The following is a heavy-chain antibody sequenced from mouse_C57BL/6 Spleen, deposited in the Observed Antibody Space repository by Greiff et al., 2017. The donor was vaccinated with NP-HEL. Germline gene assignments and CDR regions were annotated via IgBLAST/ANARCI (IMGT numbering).Heavy chain of an antibody. Sequence: EVQLQQSGPELVKPGASVKISCKASGYTFTDYYMNWVKQSHGKSLEWIGDINPNNGGTSYKQKFKGKATLTVDKSSSTAYMELRSLTSEDSAVYYCARDGELARFAYWGQGTLVTVSA. J-gene: IGHJ3*01. CDR1: GYTFTDYY. V-gene: IGHV1-26*01. CDR3: ARDGELARFAY. CDR2: INPNNGGT. D-gene: IGHD4-1*01.